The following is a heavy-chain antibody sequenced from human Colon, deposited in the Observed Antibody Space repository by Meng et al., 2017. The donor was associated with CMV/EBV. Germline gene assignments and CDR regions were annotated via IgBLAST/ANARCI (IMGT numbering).Heavy chain of an antibody. V-gene: IGHV1-18*01. D-gene: IGHD2-2*01. J-gene: IGHJ6*02. CDR2: VSAKNGNT. Sequence: ASVKVSCKASGYTFIDYPITWVRQAPGQGLEWMGWVSAKNGNTKYAERLQGRVTMTTDTSTRTAYMEMRSLRSDDTAVYYCARVVVVPSDYYTMDVWGQGTAVTVSS. CDR1: GYTFIDYP. CDR3: ARVVVVPSDYYTMDV.